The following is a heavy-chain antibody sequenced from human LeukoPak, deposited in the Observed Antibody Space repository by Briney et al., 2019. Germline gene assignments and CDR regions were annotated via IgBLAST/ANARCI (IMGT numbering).Heavy chain of an antibody. D-gene: IGHD1-26*01. Sequence: PGGSLRLSCAASGFTFSTYGMHWVRQAPGEGLEWVTSIHYDGTNKYYAEAVKGRFTISRDNSKNTLYLQMNSLSAEDTALYYCSKDQTPKDSGTYGFDYWGQGTLVTVSS. J-gene: IGHJ4*02. CDR2: IHYDGTNK. CDR3: SKDQTPKDSGTYGFDY. CDR1: GFTFSTYG. V-gene: IGHV3-30*02.